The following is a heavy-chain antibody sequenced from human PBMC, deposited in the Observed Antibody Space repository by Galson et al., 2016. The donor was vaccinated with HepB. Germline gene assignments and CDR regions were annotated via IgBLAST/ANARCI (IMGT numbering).Heavy chain of an antibody. CDR3: ARERGYCSSTSCFHSSKRPGGYFDY. D-gene: IGHD2-2*01. CDR2: IWFDESYK. V-gene: IGHV3-33*01. J-gene: IGHJ4*02. CDR1: RFTFSTYG. Sequence: LRLSCAASRFTFSTYGMHWVRQAPGKGLEWVAVIWFDESYKYYADSVKGRFTISRDNSKNTLYLQMNSLRAEDTAVYYCARERGYCSSTSCFHSSKRPGGYFDYWGQGTLVTVSS.